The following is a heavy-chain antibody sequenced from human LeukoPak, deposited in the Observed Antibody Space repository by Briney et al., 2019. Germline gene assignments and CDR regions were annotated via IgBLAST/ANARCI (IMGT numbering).Heavy chain of an antibody. V-gene: IGHV3-53*05. Sequence: GGSLRLSCAASGFSVSSNFMSWVRQAPGKGLEWVSIIYDGGSTYYADSVKGRFTISRDNSKNTLYLQMNSLRAEDTAVYYCAKVSERYFDWLIQFQHWGQGTLVTVSS. D-gene: IGHD3-9*01. CDR2: IYDGGST. CDR3: AKVSERYFDWLIQFQH. CDR1: GFSVSSNF. J-gene: IGHJ1*01.